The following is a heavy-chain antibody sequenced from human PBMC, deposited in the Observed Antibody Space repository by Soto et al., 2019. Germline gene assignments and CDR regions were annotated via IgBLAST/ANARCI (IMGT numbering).Heavy chain of an antibody. V-gene: IGHV1-8*01. D-gene: IGHD3-10*01. Sequence: ALVKVSCKASGDTFTTYDINWVRQATGHGLEWMGWINPNSGNIGYAQRFQGRVTMTRDTAIRTAYMEVSSLRSDDTAVYYCARGRASGSYYLLDYWGQGTLVTVSS. J-gene: IGHJ4*02. CDR1: GDTFTTYD. CDR3: ARGRASGSYYLLDY. CDR2: INPNSGNI.